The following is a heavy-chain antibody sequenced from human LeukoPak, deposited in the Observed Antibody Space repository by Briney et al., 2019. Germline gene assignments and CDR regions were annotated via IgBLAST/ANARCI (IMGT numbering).Heavy chain of an antibody. V-gene: IGHV3-23*01. CDR2: NSGSGGRT. Sequence: GGSLRLSCSASGFTFSNYAMSWVRQAPGKGLEWVSGNSGSGGRTYYADSVKGRFTISRENSKNTLYLQMNSLRAEDTAIYYCAKGAYSSGWYVNYWGQGTLVTVSS. CDR1: GFTFSNYA. D-gene: IGHD6-19*01. J-gene: IGHJ4*02. CDR3: AKGAYSSGWYVNY.